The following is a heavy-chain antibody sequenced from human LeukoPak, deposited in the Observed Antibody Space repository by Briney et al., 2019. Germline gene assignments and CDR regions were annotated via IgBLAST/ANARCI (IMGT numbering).Heavy chain of an antibody. J-gene: IGHJ4*02. CDR3: ARGFVQTGYSSSSYVH. CDR1: GFSVSSNY. CDR2: MFASGNT. D-gene: IGHD6-13*01. V-gene: IGHV3-66*01. Sequence: PGGSLRLSCTASGFSVSSNYMSWVRQAPGKGLEWVSVMFASGNTYYADSVKGRFTFSRDIFRSTLYLQLNSLRVEDTALYYCARGFVQTGYSSSSYVHWGQGTLVTVSS.